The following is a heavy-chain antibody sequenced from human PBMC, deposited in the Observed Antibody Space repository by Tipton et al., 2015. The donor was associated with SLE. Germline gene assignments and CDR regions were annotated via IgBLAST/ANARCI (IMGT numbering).Heavy chain of an antibody. CDR3: ARDSPLAIASGWYFDL. CDR2: ISAYNGNT. D-gene: IGHD3-10*01. J-gene: IGHJ2*01. V-gene: IGHV1-18*01. Sequence: QSGAEVKKPGASVKVSCKASGYTFTSYGISWVRQAPGQGLEWMGWISAYNGNTNYAQKLQGRVTMTTDTSTSTAYMELRSLRSEDTAVYYCARDSPLAIASGWYFDLWGRGTLVTVSS. CDR1: GYTFTSYG.